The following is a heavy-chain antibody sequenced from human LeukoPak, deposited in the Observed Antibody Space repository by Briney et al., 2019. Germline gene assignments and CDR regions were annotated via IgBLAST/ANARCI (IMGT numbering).Heavy chain of an antibody. J-gene: IGHJ4*02. CDR1: GFTFSGSA. V-gene: IGHV3-73*01. Sequence: GGSLRLSCAASGFTFSGSAMHWVRQASGKGLEWVGRIRSKANSYATAYAASVTGRFTISRDDSKNTAYLQMNSLKTEDTAVYYCTRQNTEGPYDITCWGQGTLVTVSS. CDR2: IRSKANSYAT. CDR3: TRQNTEGPYDITC. D-gene: IGHD3-9*01.